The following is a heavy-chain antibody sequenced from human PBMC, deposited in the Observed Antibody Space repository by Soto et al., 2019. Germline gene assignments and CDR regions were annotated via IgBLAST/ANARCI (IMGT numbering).Heavy chain of an antibody. Sequence: PGESVKISCKGSGYSFTSYWISWVRQMPGKGLEWMGRIDPSDSYTNYSPSFQGHVTISADKSISTAYLQWSSLKASDTAMYYCARGTMVRGAREDWFDPWGQGTLVTVSS. D-gene: IGHD3-10*01. V-gene: IGHV5-10-1*01. CDR3: ARGTMVRGAREDWFDP. CDR2: IDPSDSYT. J-gene: IGHJ5*02. CDR1: GYSFTSYW.